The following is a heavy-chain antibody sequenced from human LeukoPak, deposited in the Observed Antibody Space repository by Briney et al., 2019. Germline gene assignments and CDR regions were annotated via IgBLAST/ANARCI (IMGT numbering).Heavy chain of an antibody. CDR1: GFTFSSYS. CDR2: ISSSSSYI. D-gene: IGHD5-18*01. CDR3: ARDRTAMGFDY. J-gene: IGHJ4*02. V-gene: IGHV3-21*01. Sequence: GGSLRLSCAASGFTFSSYSMNWVRQAPGKGLGWVSSISSSSSYIYYADSVKGRFTISRDNAKNSLYLQMNSLRAEDTAVYYCARDRTAMGFDYWGQGTLVTVSS.